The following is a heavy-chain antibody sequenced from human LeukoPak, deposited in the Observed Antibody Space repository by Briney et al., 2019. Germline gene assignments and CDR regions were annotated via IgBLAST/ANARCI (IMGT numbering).Heavy chain of an antibody. CDR2: ISGSGGST. CDR1: GFTFSSYA. V-gene: IGHV3-23*01. CDR3: ARDYGDSSGYYYGYFDY. Sequence: GGSLRLSCAASGFTFSSYAMSWVRQAPGKGLEWVSAISGSGGSTYYADSVKGRFTISRDNSRNTLYLQMNSLRAEDTAVYYCARDYGDSSGYYYGYFDYWGQGTLVTVSS. J-gene: IGHJ4*02. D-gene: IGHD3-22*01.